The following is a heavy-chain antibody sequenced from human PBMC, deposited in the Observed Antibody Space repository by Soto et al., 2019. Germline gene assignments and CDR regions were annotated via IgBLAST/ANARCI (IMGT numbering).Heavy chain of an antibody. J-gene: IGHJ4*02. CDR2: IDPSDSYT. V-gene: IGHV5-10-1*03. CDR1: GYSFTSYW. Sequence: EVQLVQSGXXVKKPGESLRXSCKGSGYSFTSYWISXVXQMPGKGLEWMGRIDPSDSYTNYSPSFQGHVTISADKSISTAYLQWSSLKASDTAMYYCASLGALDDYWGQGTLVTVSS. CDR3: ASLGALDDY.